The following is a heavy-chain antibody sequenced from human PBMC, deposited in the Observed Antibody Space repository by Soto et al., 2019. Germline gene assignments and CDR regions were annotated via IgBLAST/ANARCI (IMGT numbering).Heavy chain of an antibody. V-gene: IGHV3-30-3*01. D-gene: IGHD4-17*01. Sequence: QVQLVESGGGVVQPGRSLRLSCAASGFTFSSYAMHWVRQAPGKGLEWVADISYDGSNKYYADSVKGRFTISRDNSKNTLYLQMNSLRAEDTAVYYCARDLSTVVTSDAFDIWGQGTMVTVSS. CDR2: ISYDGSNK. J-gene: IGHJ3*02. CDR1: GFTFSSYA. CDR3: ARDLSTVVTSDAFDI.